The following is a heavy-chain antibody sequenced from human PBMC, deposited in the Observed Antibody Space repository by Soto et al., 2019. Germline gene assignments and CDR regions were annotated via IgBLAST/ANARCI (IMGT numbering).Heavy chain of an antibody. V-gene: IGHV4-34*01. CDR1: GGSFSGYY. CDR3: ARGWGRIFDY. J-gene: IGHJ4*02. D-gene: IGHD7-27*01. CDR2: INHSGST. Sequence: QVQLQQWGAGLLKPSETLSLTCAVYGGSFSGYYWNWIRQPPGKGLEWIGEINHSGSTNYNPSLKSRVTLSVDTSKNQFSLKLSSVTAADTAVYYCARGWGRIFDYWVQGTLVIVSS.